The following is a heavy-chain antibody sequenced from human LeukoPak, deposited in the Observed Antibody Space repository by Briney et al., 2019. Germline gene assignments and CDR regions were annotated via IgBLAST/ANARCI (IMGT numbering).Heavy chain of an antibody. CDR1: GGTFSSYA. CDR2: IIPILGIA. V-gene: IGHV1-69*04. Sequence: SVKVSCKASGGTFSSYAISWVRQAPGQGLEWMGRIIPILGIANYAQKFQGRVTITADKSTSPAYMELSSLRSEDTAVYYCAREGLYGSGFLDYWGQGTLVTVSS. D-gene: IGHD3-10*01. J-gene: IGHJ4*02. CDR3: AREGLYGSGFLDY.